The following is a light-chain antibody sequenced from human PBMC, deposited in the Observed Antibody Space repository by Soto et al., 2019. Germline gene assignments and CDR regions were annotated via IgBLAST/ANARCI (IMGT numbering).Light chain of an antibody. CDR3: CSYAGTYIPL. CDR1: SSDVGAYNF. V-gene: IGLV2-11*01. Sequence: QSALTQPRSVSGSPGQSVTISCTGTSSDVGAYNFVSWYQHNPGKAPKLMIFDVSARPSGVPDRFSGSKSANTASLTISGLQTEDEADYYCCSYAGTYIPLFGGGTKLTAL. CDR2: DVS. J-gene: IGLJ2*01.